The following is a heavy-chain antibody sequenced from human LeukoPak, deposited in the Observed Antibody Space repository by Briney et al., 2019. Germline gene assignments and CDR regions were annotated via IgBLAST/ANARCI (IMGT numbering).Heavy chain of an antibody. D-gene: IGHD2-21*02. CDR2: IYHRGSS. CDR1: GVSMGSGGYS. J-gene: IGHJ4*02. V-gene: IGHV4-30-2*01. Sequence: SETLSLTCAVSGVSMGSGGYSWSWVRQAPGKGLEWIGYIYHRGSSYYNPSLKSRVTIPMDRSKNQVSLRLTSLTAADTAVYYCVSAYCGGDCYHSPLANRGPGILVIVSS. CDR3: VSAYCGGDCYHSPLAN.